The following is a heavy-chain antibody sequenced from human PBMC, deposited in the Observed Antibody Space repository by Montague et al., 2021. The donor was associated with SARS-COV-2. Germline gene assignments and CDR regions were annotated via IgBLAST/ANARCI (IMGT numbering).Heavy chain of an antibody. CDR1: GFTFSSYG. D-gene: IGHD3-3*01. Sequence: SLRLSCAASGFTFSSYGMHWVRQAPGKGLEWVAVISYDGSNKYCADSVKGRFTISRDNSKNTLYLQMNSLRAEDTAVYYCAKDHSGITIFGVVSYYYYYGMDVWGQGTTVTVSS. CDR2: ISYDGSNK. V-gene: IGHV3-30*18. J-gene: IGHJ6*02. CDR3: AKDHSGITIFGVVSYYYYYGMDV.